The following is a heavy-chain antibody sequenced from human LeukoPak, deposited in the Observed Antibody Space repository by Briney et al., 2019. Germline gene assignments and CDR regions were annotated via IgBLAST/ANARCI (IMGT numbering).Heavy chain of an antibody. D-gene: IGHD6-13*01. CDR3: AKAFRVYSSSPLGY. CDR2: ISGSGGST. J-gene: IGHJ4*02. V-gene: IGHV3-23*01. Sequence: TGGSLRLSCAASGFTFSSYAMSWVRQAPGKGLEWVSAISGSGGSTYYADSVKGRFTISRDNSKNTLYLQMNSLRAEDTAVYYCAKAFRVYSSSPLGYWGQGTLVTVSS. CDR1: GFTFSSYA.